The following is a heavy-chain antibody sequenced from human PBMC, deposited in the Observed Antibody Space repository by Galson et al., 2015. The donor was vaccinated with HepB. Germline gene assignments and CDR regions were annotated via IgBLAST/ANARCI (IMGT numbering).Heavy chain of an antibody. CDR1: GFSFSSYW. D-gene: IGHD2-2*01. Sequence: SLRLSCAASGFSFSSYWMHWVRQAPGKGLVWVSRVNTDGSSTNYADSVKGRFTISRDNAKNTLYLQMNSLGVEDTAVYYCASPSSTTQPRNAFHIWGQGTMVTVSS. CDR3: ASPSSTTQPRNAFHI. J-gene: IGHJ3*02. V-gene: IGHV3-74*01. CDR2: VNTDGSST.